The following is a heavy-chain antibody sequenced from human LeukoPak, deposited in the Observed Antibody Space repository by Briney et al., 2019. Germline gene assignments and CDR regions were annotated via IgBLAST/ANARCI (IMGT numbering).Heavy chain of an antibody. CDR2: ISGSGGST. CDR3: AKDHVSSTYYYGSGSYRELDY. J-gene: IGHJ4*02. Sequence: GGSLRVSCAASGFTFSSYAMSWVRQAPGKGLEWVSAISGSGGSTYYADSVKGRFTISRDNSKNTLYLQMNSLRAEDTAVYYCAKDHVSSTYYYGSGSYRELDYWGQGTLVTVSS. V-gene: IGHV3-23*01. CDR1: GFTFSSYA. D-gene: IGHD3-10*01.